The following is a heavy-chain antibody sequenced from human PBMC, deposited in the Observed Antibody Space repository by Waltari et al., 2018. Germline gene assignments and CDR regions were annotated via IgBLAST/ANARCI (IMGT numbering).Heavy chain of an antibody. CDR2: ITSSSTYT. CDR1: GFTFSSYR. CDR3: ARDLGSRGPRGMDV. V-gene: IGHV3-21*01. D-gene: IGHD2-2*01. Sequence: LVESGGGLVKPGGSLRLSCAASGFTFSSYRMNWVRQAPGKGLEWVSSITSSSTYTYYADSVKGRFTISRDNARNSLFVEMKSLRAEDTAVYYCARDLGSRGPRGMDVWGQGTTVIVS. J-gene: IGHJ6*02.